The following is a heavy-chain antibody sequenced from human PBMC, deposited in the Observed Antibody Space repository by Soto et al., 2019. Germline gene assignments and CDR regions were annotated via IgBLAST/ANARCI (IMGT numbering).Heavy chain of an antibody. Sequence: LRLSCAASGFTFSSYAMHWVRQAPGKGLVWVALISSDGSIKNSADSVKGRFTISRDNPQNTLYLQVNSLRAEDTAVYYCARDKGLAMIVRSGFDLWGQGTMVTVSS. V-gene: IGHV3-30-3*01. J-gene: IGHJ3*01. D-gene: IGHD3-22*01. CDR3: ARDKGLAMIVRSGFDL. CDR2: ISSDGSIK. CDR1: GFTFSSYA.